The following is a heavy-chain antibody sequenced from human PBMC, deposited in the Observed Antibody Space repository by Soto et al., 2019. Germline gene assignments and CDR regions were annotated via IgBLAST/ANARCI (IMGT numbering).Heavy chain of an antibody. CDR1: GASISSGGYC. V-gene: IGHV4-31*03. CDR2: IYYSGST. Sequence: SEPLSLTYTVSGASISSGGYCWRWIRQHPGKGLEWIGYIYYSGSTYYNPSLKSRVTISVDTSKNQFSLKLSSVTAADTAVYYCARESIAARLIDYWGQGTLVTVSS. CDR3: ARESIAARLIDY. D-gene: IGHD6-6*01. J-gene: IGHJ4*02.